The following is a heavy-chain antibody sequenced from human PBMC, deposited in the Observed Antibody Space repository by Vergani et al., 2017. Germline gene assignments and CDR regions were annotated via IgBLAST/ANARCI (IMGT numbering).Heavy chain of an antibody. CDR2: IIPIFGTA. V-gene: IGHV1-69*01. J-gene: IGHJ6*03. CDR1: GYTFTGYY. Sequence: QVQLVQSGAEVRKPGASVKVSCKASGYTFTGYYLHWVRQAPGQGLEWMGGIIPIFGTANYAQKFQGRVTITADESTSTAYMELSSLRSEDTAVYYCARGIAERWLQFYYYYYMDVWGKGTTVTVSS. D-gene: IGHD5-24*01. CDR3: ARGIAERWLQFYYYYYMDV.